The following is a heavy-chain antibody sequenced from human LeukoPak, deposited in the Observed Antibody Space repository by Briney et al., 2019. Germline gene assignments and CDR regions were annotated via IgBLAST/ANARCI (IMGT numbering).Heavy chain of an antibody. J-gene: IGHJ5*02. Sequence: SETLSLTCTVSGGSISSYYWSWIRQPPGKGLEWIGYIYYSGSTNYNPSLKSRVTISVDTSKNQFSLKLSSVTAADSAVYYCARDSGTTGEVKFDPWGQGTLVTVSS. CDR3: ARDSGTTGEVKFDP. CDR1: GGSISSYY. CDR2: IYYSGST. V-gene: IGHV4-59*12. D-gene: IGHD3-10*01.